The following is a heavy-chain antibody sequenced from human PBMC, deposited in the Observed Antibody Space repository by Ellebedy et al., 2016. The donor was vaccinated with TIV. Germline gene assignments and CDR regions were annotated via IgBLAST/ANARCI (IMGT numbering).Heavy chain of an antibody. J-gene: IGHJ4*02. D-gene: IGHD3-22*01. CDR1: GFTFSTYG. V-gene: IGHV3-30-3*01. CDR2: ISYYGSNK. CDR3: ARADSSGYNYGY. Sequence: GESLKIPCAASGFTFSTYGMPSVRQAPGKGLEWVAVISYYGSNKYYADSVKGRFTISRDNSKNTLYLQMNSLRAEDTAVYYCARADSSGYNYGYWGQGTLVTVSS.